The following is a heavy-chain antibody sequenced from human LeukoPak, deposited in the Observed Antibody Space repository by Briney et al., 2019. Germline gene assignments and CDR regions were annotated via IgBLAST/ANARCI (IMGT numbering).Heavy chain of an antibody. V-gene: IGHV3-23*01. D-gene: IGHD3-10*01. CDR1: GFTFSSYG. J-gene: IGHJ4*02. CDR2: ISGSGGST. Sequence: PGGSLRLSCAASGFTFSSYGMSWVRQAPGKGLEWVSAISGSGGSTYYADSVKGRFTISRDNSKNTLYLQMNSLRAEDTAVYYCATGRKMVRGVIPCFDYWGQGTLVTVSS. CDR3: ATGRKMVRGVIPCFDY.